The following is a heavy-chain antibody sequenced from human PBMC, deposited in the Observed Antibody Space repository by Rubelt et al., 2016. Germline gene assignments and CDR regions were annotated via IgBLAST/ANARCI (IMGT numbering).Heavy chain of an antibody. CDR1: SRSG. CDR2: ISYDGSHK. Sequence: SRSGMHWVRQAPGTGLEWVAVISYDGSHKYYADSVKGRFTLSSDNSKNTLSLQLNSLRTEDTAVYYCARPWGYWGRGTLVTVSS. CDR3: ARPWGY. D-gene: IGHD7-27*01. V-gene: IGHV3-30*19. J-gene: IGHJ4*02.